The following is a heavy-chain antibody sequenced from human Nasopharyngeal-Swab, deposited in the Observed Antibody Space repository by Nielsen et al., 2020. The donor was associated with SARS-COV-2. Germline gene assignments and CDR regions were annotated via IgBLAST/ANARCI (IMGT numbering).Heavy chain of an antibody. D-gene: IGHD5-18*01. J-gene: IGHJ5*02. CDR1: GFSFSNCA. CDR3: ARAEGGGYSYGFDNWFDP. Sequence: GGSLRLSCAASGFSFSNCAMNWVRQAPGKGLEWVSIISDRGRSAYYADSVKGRFTISRDNSKKMLYLQMNSLGVEDTAVYYCARAEGGGYSYGFDNWFDPWGQGTLVTVSS. CDR2: ISDRGRSA. V-gene: IGHV3-23*01.